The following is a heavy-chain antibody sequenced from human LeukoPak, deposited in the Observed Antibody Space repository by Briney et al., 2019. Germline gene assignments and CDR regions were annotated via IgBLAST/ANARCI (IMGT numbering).Heavy chain of an antibody. CDR2: IYHSGST. J-gene: IGHJ4*02. CDR3: AREDGSGSCDY. Sequence: PSETLSLTCAVSGYSISSGYYWGWIRQPPGKGLEWIGSIYHSGSTYYNPSLKSRVTISVDTSKNQFSLKLSSVTAADTAVYYCAREDGSGSCDYWGQGTLVTVSS. V-gene: IGHV4-38-2*02. CDR1: GYSISSGYY. D-gene: IGHD3-10*01.